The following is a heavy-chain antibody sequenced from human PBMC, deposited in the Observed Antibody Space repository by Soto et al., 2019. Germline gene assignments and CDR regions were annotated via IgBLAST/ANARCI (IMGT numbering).Heavy chain of an antibody. D-gene: IGHD3-22*01. Sequence: PSETLSLTCTASGGSISSYYWSWIRQPPGKGLEWIGYIYYSGSTNYNPSLKSRVTISVDTSKNQFSLKLSSVTAADTAVYYCAREGYYDSSGYYYGHFDYWGQGTLVTVSS. J-gene: IGHJ4*02. CDR1: GGSISSYY. CDR3: AREGYYDSSGYYYGHFDY. V-gene: IGHV4-59*01. CDR2: IYYSGST.